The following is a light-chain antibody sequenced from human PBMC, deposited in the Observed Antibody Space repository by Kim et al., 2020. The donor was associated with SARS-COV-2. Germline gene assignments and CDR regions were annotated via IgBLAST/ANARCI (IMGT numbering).Light chain of an antibody. CDR2: GNN. Sequence: QSVLTQPPSVSGAPGQRVTISCTGSSSNIGAGFDVHWYQQLPGTAPKVLIYGNNNRPSGVPDRFSGSKSGTSASLAITGLQAEDEADYFCQSHDSSLSGCVFGLGPRSPS. CDR1: SSNIGAGFD. J-gene: IGLJ1*01. CDR3: QSHDSSLSGCV. V-gene: IGLV1-40*01.